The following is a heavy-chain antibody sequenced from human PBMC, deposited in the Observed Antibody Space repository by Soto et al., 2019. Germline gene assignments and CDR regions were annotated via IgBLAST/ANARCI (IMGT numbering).Heavy chain of an antibody. V-gene: IGHV3-23*01. CDR1: GFTFSSYA. D-gene: IGHD3-10*01. Sequence: EVQLLESGGSLVQPGGSLRLSCAASGFTFSSYAMSWVRQAPGKGLEWVSAISGSGGSTYYADSVKGRFTISRDNSKNTLSLQMNSLRAEDTAVYYCAKVITANYGSVPNYGMDVWGQGTTVTVSS. CDR2: ISGSGGST. CDR3: AKVITANYGSVPNYGMDV. J-gene: IGHJ6*02.